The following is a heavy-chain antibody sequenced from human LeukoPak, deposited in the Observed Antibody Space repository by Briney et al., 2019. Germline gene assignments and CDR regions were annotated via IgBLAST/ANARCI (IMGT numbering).Heavy chain of an antibody. CDR3: ARHTESDYFDY. CDR1: GYSFTSYW. V-gene: IGHV5-51*01. J-gene: IGHJ4*02. Sequence: GESLKISFKGSGYSFTSYWIGRVRQMPGKGLEWMGIIYPGDSDTRYSPSFQGQVTISADKSISTAYLQWSSLKASDTAMYYCARHTESDYFDYWGQGTLVTVSS. CDR2: IYPGDSDT.